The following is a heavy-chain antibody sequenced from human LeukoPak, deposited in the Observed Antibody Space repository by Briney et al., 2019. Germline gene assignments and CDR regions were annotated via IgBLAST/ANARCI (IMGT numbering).Heavy chain of an antibody. CDR1: GFTFSDYY. CDR3: ARVRYGELDV. D-gene: IGHD4-17*01. V-gene: IGHV3-23*01. J-gene: IGHJ6*02. Sequence: GGSLRLSCAASGFTFSDYYMSWVRQAPGKGLEWVSSMSGSGGSTYYADSVKGRFTISRDDSKNTLYLQMNSLRAEDTAVYYCARVRYGELDVWGQGTTVTVSS. CDR2: MSGSGGST.